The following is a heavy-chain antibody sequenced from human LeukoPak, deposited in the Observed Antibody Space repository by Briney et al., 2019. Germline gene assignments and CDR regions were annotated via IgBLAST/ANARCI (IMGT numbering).Heavy chain of an antibody. CDR1: GGTFSSYA. J-gene: IGHJ5*02. CDR2: IIPIFGTA. Sequence: SVKVSCKASGGTFSSYAISWVRQAPGQGLEWMGRIIPIFGTADYAQKFQGRVTITTDESTSTAYMELSSLISEDTAVYYCALTYYYGSVWFDPWGQGTLVTVSS. V-gene: IGHV1-69*05. D-gene: IGHD3-10*01. CDR3: ALTYYYGSVWFDP.